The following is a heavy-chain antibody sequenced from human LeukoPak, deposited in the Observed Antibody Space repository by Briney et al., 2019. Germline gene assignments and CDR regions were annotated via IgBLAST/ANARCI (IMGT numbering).Heavy chain of an antibody. D-gene: IGHD4-17*01. Sequence: PSETLSLTCTVSGASISSSPYYWGWIRQPPGKGLEWIGSIDNSGTTHYNPSLKSRVIITVDISKNQFSLELNSVTAADTAVYYCATTTLTLGYYYYYMDVWDRGTTVTVSS. V-gene: IGHV4-39*01. CDR1: GASISSSPYY. CDR2: IDNSGTT. CDR3: ATTTLTLGYYYYYMDV. J-gene: IGHJ6*03.